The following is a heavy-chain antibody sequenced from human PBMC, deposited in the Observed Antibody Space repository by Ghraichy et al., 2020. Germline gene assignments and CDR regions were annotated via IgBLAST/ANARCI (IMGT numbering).Heavy chain of an antibody. CDR1: GFTVSSTY. CDR2: IYSGGST. CDR3: ARDRPFDY. Sequence: GGSLRLSCAASGFTVSSTYMNWVRQAPGKGLEWVSIIYSGGSTYYADSVKGRFTISRENSKNTLYLQMNSLRAEDKAVYYCARDRPFDYWGQGILVTVSS. J-gene: IGHJ4*02. V-gene: IGHV3-53*01.